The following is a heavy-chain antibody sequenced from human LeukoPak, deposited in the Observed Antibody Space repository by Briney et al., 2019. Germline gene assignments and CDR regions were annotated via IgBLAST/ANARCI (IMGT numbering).Heavy chain of an antibody. CDR2: ISSSGSTI. J-gene: IGHJ4*02. Sequence: SGGSLRLSCAASGFTFSSYEMNWVRQAPGKGLEWVSYISSSGSTIYYADSVKGRFTISRDNAKNSLYLQMNSLRAEDTAVYYCAKVTMIDFVYWGQGTLVTVSS. CDR1: GFTFSSYE. D-gene: IGHD3-22*01. V-gene: IGHV3-48*03. CDR3: AKVTMIDFVY.